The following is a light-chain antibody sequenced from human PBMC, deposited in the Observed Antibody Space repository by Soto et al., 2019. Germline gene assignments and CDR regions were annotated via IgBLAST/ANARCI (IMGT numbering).Light chain of an antibody. Sequence: EVVLTQSLGTLSLSPGERATLSCRASQSVSSSYLAWYQQKPGHAPRLLIYGASSRATDIPDRFSGSGSVTDFTLTISRLEPEDFAVYYCQQYGSSPPSITFGQGTRLEI. CDR1: QSVSSSY. CDR2: GAS. J-gene: IGKJ5*01. CDR3: QQYGSSPPSIT. V-gene: IGKV3-20*01.